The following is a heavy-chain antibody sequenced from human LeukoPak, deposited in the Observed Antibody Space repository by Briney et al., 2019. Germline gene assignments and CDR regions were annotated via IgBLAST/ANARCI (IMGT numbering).Heavy chain of an antibody. CDR1: GGTFSSYA. CDR3: ARVGYCSSTSCPTDYYYYYYMDV. D-gene: IGHD2-2*01. J-gene: IGHJ6*03. Sequence: SVKVSCKASGGTFSSYAISWVRQAPGQGLEWMGGIIPIFGTANYAQKFQGRVTRTTDTSTSTAYMELRSLTSDDTAVYYCARVGYCSSTSCPTDYYYYYYMDVWGKGTTVTVSS. V-gene: IGHV1-69*05. CDR2: IIPIFGTA.